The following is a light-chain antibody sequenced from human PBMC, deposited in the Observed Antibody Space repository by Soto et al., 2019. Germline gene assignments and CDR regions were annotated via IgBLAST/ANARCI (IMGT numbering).Light chain of an antibody. J-gene: IGKJ1*01. V-gene: IGKV1-5*03. CDR3: QQYGDSPPT. Sequence: DIQMTQSPSTLSASVGDRVTIICRASQTISSWLAWYQQKGGQAPKLLISKASILDSGVPSRFSGSGSETDFTLTISRLEPDDFAVYHCQQYGDSPPTFGQGTKVDIK. CDR2: KAS. CDR1: QTISSW.